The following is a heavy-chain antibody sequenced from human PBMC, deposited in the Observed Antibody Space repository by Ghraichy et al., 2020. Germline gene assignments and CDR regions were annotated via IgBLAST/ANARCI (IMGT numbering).Heavy chain of an antibody. CDR1: GFTFSSYA. V-gene: IGHV3-23*01. CDR2: ISGSGGST. Sequence: GGSLRLSCAASGFTFSSYAMSWVRQAPGKGLEWVSAISGSGGSTYYADSVKGRFTISRDNSKNTLYLQMNGLRAEDTAVYYCAKSGGYCSGGSCYQPFDYWGQGTLVTVSS. D-gene: IGHD2-15*01. CDR3: AKSGGYCSGGSCYQPFDY. J-gene: IGHJ4*02.